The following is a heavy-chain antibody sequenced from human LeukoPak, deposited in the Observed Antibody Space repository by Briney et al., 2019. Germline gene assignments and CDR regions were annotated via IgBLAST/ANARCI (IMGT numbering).Heavy chain of an antibody. J-gene: IGHJ4*02. CDR3: AIDYMTGTGNAGGY. D-gene: IGHD3/OR15-3a*01. CDR2: INHSGTT. V-gene: IGHV4-34*01. Sequence: IRQSPGKGLEXIGEINHSGTTVYNPSLKSRVTLSVDTSKKQFSLKLNSVTAADTAVYYCAIDYMTGTGNAGGYWGQGTLVTVSS.